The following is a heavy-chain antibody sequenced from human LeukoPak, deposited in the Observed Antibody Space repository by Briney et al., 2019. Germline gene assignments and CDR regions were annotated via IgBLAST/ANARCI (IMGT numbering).Heavy chain of an antibody. D-gene: IGHD4-17*01. CDR2: IWYDGSNK. CDR1: GFTFSSYG. J-gene: IGHJ3*02. CDR3: PMLIFCYGDYAPFDI. Sequence: GGSLRLSCAASGFTFSSYGMHWVRQAPGKGLEWVAVIWYDGSNKYYADSVKGRFTISRDNSKNTLYLQMNSLRAEDTAVYYCPMLIFCYGDYAPFDIWVQGTMVTVSS. V-gene: IGHV3-33*01.